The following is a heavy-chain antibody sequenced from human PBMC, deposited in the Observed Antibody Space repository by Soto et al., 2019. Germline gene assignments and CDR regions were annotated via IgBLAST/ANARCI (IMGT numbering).Heavy chain of an antibody. J-gene: IGHJ4*02. Sequence: ASVKVSCKASGYTFTCYGISWVRQAPGQGLEWMGWISAHNGNTDYAQKFQGRVTMTTDTSTSTASMELRSLRSDDTAVYYCARGSYISSWYSLDYWGQGTLVTVSS. CDR1: GYTFTCYG. CDR2: ISAHNGNT. CDR3: ARGSYISSWYSLDY. V-gene: IGHV1-18*04. D-gene: IGHD6-13*01.